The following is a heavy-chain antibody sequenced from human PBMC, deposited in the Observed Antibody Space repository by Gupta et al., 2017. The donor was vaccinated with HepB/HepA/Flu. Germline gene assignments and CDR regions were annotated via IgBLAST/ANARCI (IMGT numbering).Heavy chain of an antibody. CDR3: AKARVPAANYYYYGMDV. J-gene: IGHJ6*02. CDR1: GFTFDDYA. CDR2: ISWNSGSI. D-gene: IGHD2-2*01. Sequence: EVPLVESGGGLVQPGRSLRLSCAASGFTFDDYAMHWVRQAPGKGLEWVSGISWNSGSIGYADSVKGRFTISRDNAKNSLYLQMNSLRAEDTALYYCAKARVPAANYYYYGMDVWGQGTTVTVSS. V-gene: IGHV3-9*01.